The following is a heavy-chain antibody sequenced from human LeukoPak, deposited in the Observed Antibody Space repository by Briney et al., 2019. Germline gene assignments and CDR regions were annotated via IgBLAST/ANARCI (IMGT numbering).Heavy chain of an antibody. D-gene: IGHD2-8*01. V-gene: IGHV3-48*04. Sequence: GGSLRLSCAASGFTFSSYSMNWARQAPGKGLEWVSYISHSSRTIYYADSVKGRFTISRDNAKNSLYLQMNSLRPDDTALYYCSTDPRLLIYWGHGTLVTVSS. J-gene: IGHJ4*01. CDR2: ISHSSRTI. CDR3: STDPRLLIY. CDR1: GFTFSSYS.